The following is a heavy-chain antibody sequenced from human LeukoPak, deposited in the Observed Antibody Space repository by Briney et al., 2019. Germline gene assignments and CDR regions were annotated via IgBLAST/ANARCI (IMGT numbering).Heavy chain of an antibody. CDR1: GYSITIGYS. V-gene: IGHV4-38-2*01. CDR2: IYHSGST. CDR3: ARLGGSYINAFDI. D-gene: IGHD1-26*01. J-gene: IGHJ3*02. Sequence: PSETLSLTCAVPGYSITIGYSWGWIRQPPGKGLEWTGIIYHSGSTYYNPSLTSRVTRSVDTSKNQFALKLSSVTAADTGVYYCARLGGSYINAFDIWGQGTMVTVSS.